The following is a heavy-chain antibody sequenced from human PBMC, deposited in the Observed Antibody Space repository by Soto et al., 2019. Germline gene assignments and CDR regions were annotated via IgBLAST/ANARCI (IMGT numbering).Heavy chain of an antibody. V-gene: IGHV4-30-4*01. CDR1: GGSISSGDYY. J-gene: IGHJ4*02. Sequence: QVQLQESGPGLVKPSQTLSLTCTVSGGSISSGDYYWSWIRQPPGRGLEWIGYIYNSETTYYRPSLKSRLIISTDTSKNQFSLRLTSVTVADTAVFFCARSPSGYGDFGFWGQGTLVTVSS. D-gene: IGHD6-25*01. CDR3: ARSPSGYGDFGF. CDR2: IYNSETT.